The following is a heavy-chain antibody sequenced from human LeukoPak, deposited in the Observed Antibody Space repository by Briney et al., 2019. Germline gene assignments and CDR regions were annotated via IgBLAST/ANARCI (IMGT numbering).Heavy chain of an antibody. J-gene: IGHJ4*02. CDR1: GDSVSSSNYY. Sequence: ASETLSLTCAVSGDSVSSSNYYWSWIRQPPGKGLEWIGYIYYGGNTNYNPSLQSRVTISVDTSKSQFSLKLSSVTAADTAVYYCARLTRRSGNYFDYWGQRTLVTVSS. D-gene: IGHD1-1*01. CDR2: IYYGGNT. V-gene: IGHV4-61*01. CDR3: ARLTRRSGNYFDY.